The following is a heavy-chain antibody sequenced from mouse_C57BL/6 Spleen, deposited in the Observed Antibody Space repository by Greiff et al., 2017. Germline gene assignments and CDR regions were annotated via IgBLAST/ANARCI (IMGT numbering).Heavy chain of an antibody. D-gene: IGHD1-1*01. Sequence: VKLVESGAELARPGASVKLSCKASGYTFTSYGISWVKQRTGQGLEWIGEIYPRSGNTYYNEKFKGKATLTADKSSSTAYMELRSLTSEVSAVYVCAREGSHRTWFAYWGQGTLVTVSA. CDR1: GYTFTSYG. CDR3: AREGSHRTWFAY. CDR2: IYPRSGNT. J-gene: IGHJ3*01. V-gene: IGHV1-81*01.